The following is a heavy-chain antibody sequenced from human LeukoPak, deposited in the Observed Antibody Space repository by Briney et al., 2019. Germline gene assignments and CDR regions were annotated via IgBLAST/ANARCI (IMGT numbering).Heavy chain of an antibody. D-gene: IGHD3-16*01. Sequence: PGGSLRLSCVASGFIFTDHWMSWVRQAPGKGLDWVANIKEEESAKFYADSVRGRFTISRDNAKNSVYLEMNNLRVEDTAVYYCARAVDVADYWGRGTLVTVSS. CDR3: ARAVDVADY. J-gene: IGHJ4*02. CDR1: GFIFTDHW. CDR2: IKEEESAK. V-gene: IGHV3-7*01.